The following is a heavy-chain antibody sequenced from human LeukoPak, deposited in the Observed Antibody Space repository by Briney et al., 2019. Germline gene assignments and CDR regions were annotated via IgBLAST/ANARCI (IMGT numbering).Heavy chain of an antibody. CDR2: ISGNNDDP. D-gene: IGHD2-2*01. V-gene: IGHV1-18*01. CDR3: ARDGTSTDDY. CDR1: GYTFSNFG. J-gene: IGHJ4*02. Sequence: ASVRVSCKTSGYTFSNFGINWVRQAPGQGLEWMGWISGNNDDPNYGQKFQGRFTVTTDSSTSTAYMELRNLTFDDTAVYYCARDGTSTDDYWGQGTLVTVSS.